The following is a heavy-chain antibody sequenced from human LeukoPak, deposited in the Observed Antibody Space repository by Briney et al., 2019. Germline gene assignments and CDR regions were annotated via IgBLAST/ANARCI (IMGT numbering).Heavy chain of an antibody. V-gene: IGHV4-39*07. D-gene: IGHD3-10*01. CDR1: GGSISSSSYY. J-gene: IGHJ4*02. CDR3: ARSSLTVRGVSFDY. Sequence: SETLSLTCTVSGGSISSSSYYWGWIRQPPGKGLEWIGSIYYSGSTYYNPSLKSRVTISVDTSKNQFSLKLSSVTAADTAVYYCARSSLTVRGVSFDYWGQGTLVTVSS. CDR2: IYYSGST.